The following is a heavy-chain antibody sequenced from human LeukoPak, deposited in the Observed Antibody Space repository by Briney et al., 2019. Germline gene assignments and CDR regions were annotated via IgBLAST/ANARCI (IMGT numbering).Heavy chain of an antibody. V-gene: IGHV1-46*01. J-gene: IGHJ3*02. CDR1: GYTFTSYA. CDR2: INPSGGST. D-gene: IGHD5-24*01. Sequence: ASVKDSCKASGYTFTSYAMHWVRQAPGQGLEWMGIINPSGGSTSYAQKFQGRVTMTRDTSTSTVYMELSSLRSEDTAVYYCARVERTDAFDIWGQGTMVTVSS. CDR3: ARVERTDAFDI.